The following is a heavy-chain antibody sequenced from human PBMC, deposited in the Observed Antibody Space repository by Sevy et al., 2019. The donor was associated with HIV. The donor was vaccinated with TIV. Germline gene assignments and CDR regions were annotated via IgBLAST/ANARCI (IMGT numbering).Heavy chain of an antibody. CDR1: GFTFSSYS. CDR2: ISSSSSTI. J-gene: IGHJ3*02. CDR3: ARDLAGIAAAGLAFDI. D-gene: IGHD6-13*01. Sequence: GGSLRLSCAASGFTFSSYSMNWVRQAPGKGLEWVSYISSSSSTIYYADSVKGRFTISRDNAKNSLYLQMNSLRAEDTAVYYCARDLAGIAAAGLAFDIWGQGTMVTVSS. V-gene: IGHV3-48*04.